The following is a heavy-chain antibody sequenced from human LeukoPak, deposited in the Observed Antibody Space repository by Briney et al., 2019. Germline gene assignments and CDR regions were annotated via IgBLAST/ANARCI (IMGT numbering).Heavy chain of an antibody. V-gene: IGHV3-15*07. D-gene: IGHD3-22*01. CDR3: ATDSYDST. Sequence: GGSLRLSRATSGFTFSNAWMNWVRQAPGKGLEWVGRIRSNSDGGTIDYAAPVKGRFTLSRDDSKTTLYLQMNSLQTEDTAVYYCATDSYDSTWGQGTLVTVSS. CDR1: GFTFSNAW. CDR2: IRSNSDGGTI. J-gene: IGHJ5*02.